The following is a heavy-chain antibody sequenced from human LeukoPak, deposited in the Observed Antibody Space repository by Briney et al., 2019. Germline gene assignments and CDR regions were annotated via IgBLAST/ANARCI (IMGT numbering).Heavy chain of an antibody. CDR3: ARAAPRLWFNYVRVQQNNWFDP. CDR2: INPNSGGT. D-gene: IGHD3-10*01. V-gene: IGHV1-2*06. CDR1: GYTFTGYY. J-gene: IGHJ5*02. Sequence: ASVKVSCKASGYTFTGYYMHWVRQAPGQGLEWMGRINPNSGGTNYAQKFQGRVTMTRDTSISTAYMELSRLRSDDTAVYYCARAAPRLWFNYVRVQQNNWFDPWGQGTLVTVSS.